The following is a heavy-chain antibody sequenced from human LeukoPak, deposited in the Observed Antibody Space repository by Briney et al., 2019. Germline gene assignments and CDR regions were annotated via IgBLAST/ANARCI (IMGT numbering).Heavy chain of an antibody. D-gene: IGHD3-22*01. Sequence: ASVKVSCKASGYTFTDYYMHWVRQAPGQGLEWMGRINPNSGGTNYVQKFQGRVTMTRDTSISTVYMELSRLRSDDTAVYYCARVGYYESSGYYEYWGQGTLVTVSS. CDR2: INPNSGGT. CDR1: GYTFTDYY. CDR3: ARVGYYESSGYYEY. J-gene: IGHJ4*02. V-gene: IGHV1-2*06.